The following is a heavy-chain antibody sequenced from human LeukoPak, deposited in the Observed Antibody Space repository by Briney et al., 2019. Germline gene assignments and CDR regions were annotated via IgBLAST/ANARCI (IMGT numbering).Heavy chain of an antibody. Sequence: GGSLRLSCAASGFTVSSNYMSGVRQAPGKGLEWVSVIYSGGSTYYADSVKGRFTISRDNSKNTLYLQMNSLRAEDTAVYYCARYSSGNFDYWGQGTLVTVSS. D-gene: IGHD3-22*01. CDR2: IYSGGST. J-gene: IGHJ4*02. CDR1: GFTVSSNY. CDR3: ARYSSGNFDY. V-gene: IGHV3-53*01.